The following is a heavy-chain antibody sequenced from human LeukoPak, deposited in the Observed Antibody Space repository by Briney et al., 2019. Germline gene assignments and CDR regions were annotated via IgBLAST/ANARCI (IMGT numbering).Heavy chain of an antibody. CDR2: INHSGST. CDR3: ASLRADYYDSSGYYHLTYFDY. J-gene: IGHJ4*02. D-gene: IGHD3-22*01. Sequence: SETLSLTCAVYGGSFSGYYWSWIRQPPGKGLEWIGEINHSGSTNYNPSLKSRVTISVDTSKNQFSLKLSSVTAADTAVYYCASLRADYYDSSGYYHLTYFDYWGQGTLVTVSS. CDR1: GGSFSGYY. V-gene: IGHV4-34*01.